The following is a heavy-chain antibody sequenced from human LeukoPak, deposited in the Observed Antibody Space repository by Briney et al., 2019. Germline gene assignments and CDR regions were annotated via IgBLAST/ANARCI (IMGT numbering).Heavy chain of an antibody. J-gene: IGHJ4*02. D-gene: IGHD7-27*01. Sequence: ASVKVSCKASGYTFTNYDINWVRQATGQGLEWMAWMNPSSGNTGYAQKFQGRITLTRNTSISTAYMELSSLASADTAVYYCARGDKTKQPLGYWGQGTLVTVSS. CDR2: MNPSSGNT. V-gene: IGHV1-8*01. CDR3: ARGDKTKQPLGY. CDR1: GYTFTNYD.